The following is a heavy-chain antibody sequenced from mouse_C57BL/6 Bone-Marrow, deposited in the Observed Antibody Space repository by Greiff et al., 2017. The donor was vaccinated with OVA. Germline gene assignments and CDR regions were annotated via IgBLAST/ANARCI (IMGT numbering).Heavy chain of an antibody. CDR3: ARSITREYFDY. CDR2: ISPGDGDT. J-gene: IGHJ2*01. CDR1: GYAFSSSW. V-gene: IGHV1-82*01. Sequence: QVQLQQSGPELVKPGASMKISCKASGYAFSSSWMNWGKQQPGKGLEWIGRISPGDGDTTYNGKYKGTATLTAEKSSTTAYMQLSSLTSEDSAVYFGARSITREYFDYWGQGTTLTVSS. D-gene: IGHD1-1*01.